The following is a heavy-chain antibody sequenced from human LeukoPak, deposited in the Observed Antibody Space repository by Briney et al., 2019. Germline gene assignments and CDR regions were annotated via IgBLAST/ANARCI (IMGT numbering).Heavy chain of an antibody. CDR2: IRWNSGSI. Sequence: PGGSLRLSCAASGFTLDYYAMHWVRQAPGKGLEWVSGIRWNSGSIGYADCVKGRFTISRDNAKNSLYLQMNSVRAEDMALYYCAKDGSSSYGGTTGFDYWSQGTLVTVSS. CDR1: GFTLDYYA. V-gene: IGHV3-9*03. CDR3: AKDGSSSYGGTTGFDY. D-gene: IGHD4-23*01. J-gene: IGHJ4*02.